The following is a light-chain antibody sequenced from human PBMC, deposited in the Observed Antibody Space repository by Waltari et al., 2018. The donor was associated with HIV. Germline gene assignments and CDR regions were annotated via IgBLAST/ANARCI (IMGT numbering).Light chain of an antibody. CDR2: STS. V-gene: IGKV1-12*01. CDR1: QSIGDL. CDR3: QQASSFPHT. Sequence: DIQMPPSPSYVSASILHTVTISCRASQSIGDLLALYKQRPGEPPRLLIYSTSRRDSGVHLRFFAFGADTDFTLTGSGLESEDFATYYGQQASSFPHTFGGGTKV. J-gene: IGKJ4*02.